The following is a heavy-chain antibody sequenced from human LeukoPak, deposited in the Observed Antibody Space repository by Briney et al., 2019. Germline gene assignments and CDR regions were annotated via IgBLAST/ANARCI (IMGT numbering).Heavy chain of an antibody. J-gene: IGHJ4*02. CDR1: GFTFSTYW. CDR3: ARLGPASSGWPESFDY. Sequence: GGSLRLSCSASGFTFSTYWMSWVRQAPGKGLEWVANMRRDGNEIYYLDSVRGRFTISRDNAKNSLYLQMNSLRAEDTAVYYCARLGPASSGWPESFDYWGQGTLVTVSS. V-gene: IGHV3-7*03. D-gene: IGHD6-19*01. CDR2: MRRDGNEI.